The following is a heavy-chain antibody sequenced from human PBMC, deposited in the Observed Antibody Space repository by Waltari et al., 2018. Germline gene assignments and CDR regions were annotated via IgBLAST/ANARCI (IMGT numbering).Heavy chain of an antibody. J-gene: IGHJ5*02. V-gene: IGHV1-69*01. CDR2: IIPIFGTA. CDR1: GGTFSSYA. D-gene: IGHD3-3*01. CDR3: AVVFWGGYYTVPPGHWFDP. Sequence: QVQLVQSGAEVKKPGSSVKVSCKASGGTFSSYAISWVRQAPGQGLEWMGGIIPIFGTANYAQKVQGRGTITADESTSTAYMELSSLRSEDTAVYYCAVVFWGGYYTVPPGHWFDPWGQGTLVTVSS.